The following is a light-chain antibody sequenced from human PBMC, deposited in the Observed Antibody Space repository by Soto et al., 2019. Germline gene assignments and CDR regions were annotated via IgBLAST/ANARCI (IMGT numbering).Light chain of an antibody. CDR1: QSVSSNF. V-gene: IGKV3-20*01. J-gene: IGKJ2*01. CDR2: GAF. Sequence: PGERATLSCRASQSVSSNFLAWYQQKPGQAPRLLIFGAFSRATGLPDRFSGSGSGTDFTLTISRLEPEDFAVYYCQQYGSSPLTFGQGTKLEIK. CDR3: QQYGSSPLT.